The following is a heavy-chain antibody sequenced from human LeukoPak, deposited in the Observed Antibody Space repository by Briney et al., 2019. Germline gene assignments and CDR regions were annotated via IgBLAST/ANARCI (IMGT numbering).Heavy chain of an antibody. CDR2: VYYSGRT. D-gene: IGHD3-16*01. Sequence: SETLSLTCTVSGGSISSYYWSWIRQPLGKGLEWIGYVYYSGRTNYNPSLKSRVTISVDTSKNQFPLKLSSVIAAGTAVYYCARTFGESYYYYGMDVWGQGTTVTVSS. J-gene: IGHJ6*02. CDR1: GGSISSYY. V-gene: IGHV4-59*01. CDR3: ARTFGESYYYYGMDV.